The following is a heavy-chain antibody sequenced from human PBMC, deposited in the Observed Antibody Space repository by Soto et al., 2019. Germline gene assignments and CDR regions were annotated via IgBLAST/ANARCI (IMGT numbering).Heavy chain of an antibody. Sequence: QVQLVESGGGVVQPGRSLRLSCAASGFTFSSYGMHWVRQAPGTGLEWVAVIWYDGSNKYYADSVKGRFTISRDNSKNTLYLQMNSLRAEDTAVYYCARSDYDFWSGYRGNFDYWGQGTLVTVSS. CDR3: ARSDYDFWSGYRGNFDY. V-gene: IGHV3-33*01. CDR1: GFTFSSYG. CDR2: IWYDGSNK. D-gene: IGHD3-3*01. J-gene: IGHJ4*02.